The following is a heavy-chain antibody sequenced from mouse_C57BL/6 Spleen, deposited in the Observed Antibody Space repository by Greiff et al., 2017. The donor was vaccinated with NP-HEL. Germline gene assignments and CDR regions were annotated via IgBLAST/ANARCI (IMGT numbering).Heavy chain of an antibody. J-gene: IGHJ3*01. CDR2: INPNNGGT. Sequence: EVQLQQSGPELVKPGASVKIPCKASGYTFTDYNMDWVKQSHGKSLEWIGDINPNNGGTIYNQKYKGKATLTVDKSSSTAYMELGSLTSEYTVVYCCADSRVAYWGQGTLVTVSA. CDR1: GYTFTDYN. CDR3: ADSRVAY. D-gene: IGHD2-12*01. V-gene: IGHV1-18*01.